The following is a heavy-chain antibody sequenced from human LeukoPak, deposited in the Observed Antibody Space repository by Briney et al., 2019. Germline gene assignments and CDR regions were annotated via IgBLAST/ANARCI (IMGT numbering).Heavy chain of an antibody. CDR2: IFPSGGEI. D-gene: IGHD2-8*02. J-gene: IGHJ4*02. CDR3: ATYRQVLLPFES. Sequence: GGSLRLSCAASGFTFSTFAMVWVRQPPGKGLEWVSSIFPSGGEIHYADTVRGRFTISRDNSKSTLSLQMNSLRAEDTAIYYCATYRQVLLPFESWGQGTLVTVSS. CDR1: GFTFSTFA. V-gene: IGHV3-23*01.